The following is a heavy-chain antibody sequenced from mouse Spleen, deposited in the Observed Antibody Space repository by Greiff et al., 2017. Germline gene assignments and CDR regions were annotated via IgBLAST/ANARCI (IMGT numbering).Heavy chain of an antibody. D-gene: IGHD2-4*01. Sequence: EVQLVESGGGLVQPGGSRKLSCAASGFTFSSFGMHWVRQAPEKGLEWVAYISSGRSTIYYADTVKGRFTISRDNPKNTLFLQMTSLRSEDTAMYYCATRKDYDKAWFAYWGQGTLVTVSA. V-gene: IGHV5-17*02. J-gene: IGHJ3*01. CDR1: GFTFSSFG. CDR2: ISSGRSTI. CDR3: ATRKDYDKAWFAY.